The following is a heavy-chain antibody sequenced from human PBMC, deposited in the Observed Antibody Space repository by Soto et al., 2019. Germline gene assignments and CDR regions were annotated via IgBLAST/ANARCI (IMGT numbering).Heavy chain of an antibody. CDR3: ATSKGKQWAFHN. D-gene: IGHD4-4*01. J-gene: IGHJ4*01. Sequence: LVQSGAEVKKPGASVKVSCKASSYTFITNAVTWVRQAPGQGLEWMGWIGAYNGQPNYAQKLRGRVIMTTDTSTMTAHMELRSLTSDDTAVYYCATSKGKQWAFHNGGNVTLVTVS. V-gene: IGHV1-18*01. CDR1: SYTFITNA. CDR2: IGAYNGQP.